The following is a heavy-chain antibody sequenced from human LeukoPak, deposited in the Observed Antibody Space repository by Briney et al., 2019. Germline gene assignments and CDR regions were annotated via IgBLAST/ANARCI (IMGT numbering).Heavy chain of an antibody. CDR3: ARESKYSGYPFDY. CDR1: GFTFSSYE. Sequence: GGSLRLSCAASGFTFSSYEMNWVRQAPGKGLEWVSYISSSGSTIYYADSVKGRFTISRDNAKNTLYVEMNSLRAEDTAVYYCARESKYSGYPFDYWGQGTLVTVSS. CDR2: ISSSGSTI. J-gene: IGHJ4*02. D-gene: IGHD5-12*01. V-gene: IGHV3-48*03.